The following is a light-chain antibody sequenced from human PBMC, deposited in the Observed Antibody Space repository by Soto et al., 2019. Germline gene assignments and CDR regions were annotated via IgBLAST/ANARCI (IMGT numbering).Light chain of an antibody. V-gene: IGKV3-15*01. J-gene: IGKJ4*01. CDR3: QQYGSSLT. CDR1: QSVDTN. CDR2: SAS. Sequence: EVVMTQSPATLSVSPGDRATLSCRASQSVDTNVAWYQQKPGQAPRLLVHSASTRATGIPARFTGIGSGTDFTLTISGLQSDDFAVYYCQQYGSSLTFGGGTKVEIK.